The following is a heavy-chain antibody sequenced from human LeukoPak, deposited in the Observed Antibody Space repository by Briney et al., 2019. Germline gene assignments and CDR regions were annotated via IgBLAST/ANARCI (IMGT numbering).Heavy chain of an antibody. CDR2: INHSGST. CDR1: GGSFSGYY. Sequence: PSETLSLTCAVYGGSFSGYYWSWIRQPPGKGLEWIGEINHSGSTNYNPSLKSRVTISVDTSKNQFSLKLSSVTAADTAVYYCARGTPSYDFWSGYYNPIGYFDYWGQGTLVTVSS. J-gene: IGHJ4*02. D-gene: IGHD3-3*01. CDR3: ARGTPSYDFWSGYYNPIGYFDY. V-gene: IGHV4-34*01.